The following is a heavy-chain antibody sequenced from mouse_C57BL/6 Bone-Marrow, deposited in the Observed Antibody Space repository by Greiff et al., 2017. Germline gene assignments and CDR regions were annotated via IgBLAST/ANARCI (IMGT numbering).Heavy chain of an antibody. V-gene: IGHV1-22*01. CDR2: INPNNGGT. CDR3: ARAGGNYWGAMDY. Sequence: EVQLQQSGPELVKPGASVKMSCKASGYTFTDYNMHWVKQSHGKSLEWIGYINPNNGGTGYNQKFKGKATLTANKSSSTAYMELRSLTSEDSAVYYCARAGGNYWGAMDYWGQGTSVTVSS. J-gene: IGHJ4*01. D-gene: IGHD2-1*01. CDR1: GYTFTDYN.